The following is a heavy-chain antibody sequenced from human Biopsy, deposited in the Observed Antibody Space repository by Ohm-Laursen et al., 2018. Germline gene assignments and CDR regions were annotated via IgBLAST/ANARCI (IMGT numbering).Heavy chain of an antibody. J-gene: IGHJ5*02. CDR2: IYNSETT. CDR3: ARHPTGFWFDP. CDR1: GDSISTSTTYY. V-gene: IGHV4-39*01. Sequence: GTLSLTCTVSGDSISTSTTYYWAWLRQPPGKGLEWIGSIYNSETTFCNPSLKSRVAISVDTSTNQFSLKVSSVTAADTALYYCARHPTGFWFDPWGHGTLVTVSS.